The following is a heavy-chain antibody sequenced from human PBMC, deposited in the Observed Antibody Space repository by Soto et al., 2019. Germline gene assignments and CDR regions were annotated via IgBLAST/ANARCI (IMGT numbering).Heavy chain of an antibody. D-gene: IGHD6-19*01. CDR2: IIPIFGTA. Sequence: QVQLVQSGAEVKKPGSSVKVSCKASGGTFSSYAISWVRQAPGQGLEWMGGIIPIFGTANYAQKFQGRVMITADESTSTAYMELSSLRSEDTAVYYCARDSHSSGWQESETLDYWGQGTLVTVSS. J-gene: IGHJ4*02. V-gene: IGHV1-69*01. CDR1: GGTFSSYA. CDR3: ARDSHSSGWQESETLDY.